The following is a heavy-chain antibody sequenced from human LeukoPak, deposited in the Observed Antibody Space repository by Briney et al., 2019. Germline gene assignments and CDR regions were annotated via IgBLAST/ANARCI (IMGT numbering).Heavy chain of an antibody. CDR2: INSNNGNT. CDR1: GYTFTNYD. V-gene: IGHV1-8*01. CDR3: ARGGLVAGPYYFDY. J-gene: IGHJ4*02. D-gene: IGHD6-19*01. Sequence: ASVKVSCKASGYTFTNYDINWVRQATGQGLEWMGWINSNNGNTGYAQKFQDRVTMTRDTSISTVYMKLSSLRSEDTAVYYCARGGLVAGPYYFDYWGQGTLVTVSS.